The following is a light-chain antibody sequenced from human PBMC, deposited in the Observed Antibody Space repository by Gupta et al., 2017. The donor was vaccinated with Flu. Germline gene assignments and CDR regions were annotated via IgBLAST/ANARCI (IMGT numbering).Light chain of an antibody. V-gene: IGLV2-14*01. J-gene: IGLJ3*02. Sequence: QSALTQPASVSGSPGQSITISCTGTSLDIGFYNYVAWYQQHPGKAPKLIIYEVTNRPSGVSDRFSGSKFGNTASLTISGLQGEDEAHYYCTSFTTSNTWLFGGGTKLTVL. CDR2: EVT. CDR1: SLDIGFYNY. CDR3: TSFTTSNTWL.